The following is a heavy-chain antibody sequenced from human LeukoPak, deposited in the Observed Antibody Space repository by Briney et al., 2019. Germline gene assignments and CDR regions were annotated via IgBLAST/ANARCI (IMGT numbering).Heavy chain of an antibody. D-gene: IGHD2-15*01. J-gene: IGHJ6*02. CDR1: GGSFSGYY. CDR2: INHSGST. V-gene: IGHV4-34*01. CDR3: ARGRCSGGSCYSKVRSSYCYGMNV. Sequence: SETLSLTCAVYGGSFSGYYWSWIRQPPGKGLEWIGEINHSGSTNYNPSLKSRVTISVDTSKNQFSLKLSSVTAADTAVYYCARGRCSGGSCYSKVRSSYCYGMNVWGQGTTVTVSS.